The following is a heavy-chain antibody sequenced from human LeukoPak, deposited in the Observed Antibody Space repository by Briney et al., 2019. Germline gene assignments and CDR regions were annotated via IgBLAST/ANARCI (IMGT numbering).Heavy chain of an antibody. CDR1: GVTFSSYG. CDR3: ARDSYESSGYYYVFDY. Sequence: GRSLRLSCAASGVTFSSYGMRGVRQAPGKGLEWVAVISYDGSNKYYADSVKGRFTISRDNATNSLYLRMNSLRDEDTAVYYCARDSYESSGYYYVFDYWGQGTLVTVSS. CDR2: ISYDGSNK. V-gene: IGHV3-30*03. D-gene: IGHD3-22*01. J-gene: IGHJ4*02.